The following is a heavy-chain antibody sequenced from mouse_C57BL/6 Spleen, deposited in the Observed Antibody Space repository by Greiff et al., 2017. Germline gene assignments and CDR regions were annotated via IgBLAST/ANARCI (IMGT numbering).Heavy chain of an antibody. CDR2: INPSSGYT. V-gene: IGHV1-7*01. J-gene: IGHJ3*01. CDR3: AREGDYYGSSLAWFAY. D-gene: IGHD1-1*01. Sequence: VQVVESGAELAKPGASVKLSCKASGYTFTSYWMHWVKQRPGQGLEWIGYINPSSGYTKYNQKFKDKATLTADKSSSTAYMQLSSLTYEDSAVYYCAREGDYYGSSLAWFAYWGQGTLVTVSA. CDR1: GYTFTSYW.